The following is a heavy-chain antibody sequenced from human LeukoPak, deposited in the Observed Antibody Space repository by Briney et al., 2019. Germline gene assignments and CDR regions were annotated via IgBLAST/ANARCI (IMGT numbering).Heavy chain of an antibody. J-gene: IGHJ6*03. CDR2: LYYSGST. Sequence: SETLSLTCTVSGGSISSRSHSWGWIRQPPGKGLEWIGSLYYSGSTYYNPSLKSRVTMSIDTSNNQFSLRLRFVTAADTAVYYCARRSEDTYYYGSGSYNYYMDVWGKGTTVTISS. CDR3: ARRSEDTYYYGSGSYNYYMDV. D-gene: IGHD3-10*01. V-gene: IGHV4-39*07. CDR1: GGSISSRSHS.